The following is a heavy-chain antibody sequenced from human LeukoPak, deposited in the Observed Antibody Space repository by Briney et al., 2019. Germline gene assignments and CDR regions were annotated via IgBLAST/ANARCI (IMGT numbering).Heavy chain of an antibody. CDR2: IYTSGVT. CDR3: ARGLWDNGDRFEY. D-gene: IGHD4-17*01. CDR1: GASITGGSYY. Sequence: TSETLPLTCTVSGASITGGSYYWTWIRQPAGKGLEWIGRIYTSGVTTYNPSLKSRVTISLDMSKNQISLNLNSVTAADTAVCYCARGLWDNGDRFEYWGPGTLVTVSS. V-gene: IGHV4-61*02. J-gene: IGHJ4*02.